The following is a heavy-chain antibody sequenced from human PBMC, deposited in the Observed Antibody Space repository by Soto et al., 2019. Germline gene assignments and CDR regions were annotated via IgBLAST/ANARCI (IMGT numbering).Heavy chain of an antibody. Sequence: GSLRLSCAASGFTFSSYSMNWVRQAPGKGLEWVSSISSSSSYIYYADSVKGRFTISRDNAKNSLYLQMNSLRAEDTAVYYCARDEKDIVLMVYAPSASFDYWGQGTLVTVSS. CDR3: ARDEKDIVLMVYAPSASFDY. CDR2: ISSSSSYI. J-gene: IGHJ4*02. D-gene: IGHD2-8*01. CDR1: GFTFSSYS. V-gene: IGHV3-21*01.